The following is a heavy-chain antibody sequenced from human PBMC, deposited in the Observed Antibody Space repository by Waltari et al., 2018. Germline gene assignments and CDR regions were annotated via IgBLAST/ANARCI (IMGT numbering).Heavy chain of an antibody. CDR2: MDYSGRT. CDR1: GGSISSSSYY. J-gene: IGHJ5*02. CDR3: ARGFGSATTSRFDP. Sequence: QLQLQESGPGLVKPPETLSLTCTVSGGSISSSSYYWGWIRQPPEKGLEWVASMDYSGRTYYNPSLKSRVTISVDTSKNQFSLEVGAVTAAGTAVYYCARGFGSATTSRFDPWGQGIVVTVSS. D-gene: IGHD5-12*01. V-gene: IGHV4-39*07.